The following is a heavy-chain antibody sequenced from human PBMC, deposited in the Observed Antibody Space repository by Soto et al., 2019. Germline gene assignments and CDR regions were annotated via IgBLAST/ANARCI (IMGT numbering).Heavy chain of an antibody. V-gene: IGHV3-23*01. CDR3: AKVKHGDYSIDY. CDR2: ISGSGGST. D-gene: IGHD4-17*01. Sequence: GGSLRLSCAASGFTLSSYAMSWVRQAPGKGLEWVSAISGSGGSTYYADSVKGRFTISRDNSKNTLYLQMNSLRAEDTAVYYCAKVKHGDYSIDYWGQGTLVTVSS. J-gene: IGHJ4*02. CDR1: GFTLSSYA.